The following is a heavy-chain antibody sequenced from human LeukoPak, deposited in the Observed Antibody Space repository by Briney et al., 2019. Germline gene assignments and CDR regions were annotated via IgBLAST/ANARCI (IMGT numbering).Heavy chain of an antibody. CDR2: IYYSGST. CDR3: ATGVSKGHFDY. J-gene: IGHJ4*02. V-gene: IGHV4-59*08. Sequence: SETLSLTCTVSGGSISSYYWSWIRQPPGKGLEWIGYIYYSGSTNYNPSLRSRVTISVDTSKNQFSLKLSSVTAADTAVYYCATGVSKGHFDYWGQGTLVTVSS. D-gene: IGHD7-27*01. CDR1: GGSISSYY.